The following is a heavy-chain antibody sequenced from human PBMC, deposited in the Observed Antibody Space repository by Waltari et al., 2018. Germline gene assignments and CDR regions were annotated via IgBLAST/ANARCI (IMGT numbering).Heavy chain of an antibody. CDR3: ARGARRTTVTTGWWYFDL. CDR2: SKSDGSST. D-gene: IGHD4-17*01. J-gene: IGHJ2*01. Sequence: EVQLVESGGGLVQPGGSLRLSCAASGFTYSLYWKHWVRQAPGKGLVWGSRSKSDGSSTSYADSVKGRFTISKDNAKNTVYLQMNSLRAEDTAIYYCARGARRTTVTTGWWYFDLWGRGTLVTVSS. V-gene: IGHV3-74*01. CDR1: GFTYSLYW.